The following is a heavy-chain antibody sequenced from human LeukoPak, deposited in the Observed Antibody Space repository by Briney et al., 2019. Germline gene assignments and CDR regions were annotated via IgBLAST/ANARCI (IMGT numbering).Heavy chain of an antibody. V-gene: IGHV1-18*01. CDR3: ARGGGYYGSGSRISHQDY. CDR1: GYTFTSYG. J-gene: IGHJ4*02. D-gene: IGHD3-10*01. CDR2: ISAYNGNT. Sequence: ASVKVSCKASGYTFTSYGISRVRQAPGQGLEWMGWISAYNGNTNYAQKLQGRVTMTTDTSTSTAYMELRSLRSDDTAVYYCARGGGYYGSGSRISHQDYWGQGTLVTVSS.